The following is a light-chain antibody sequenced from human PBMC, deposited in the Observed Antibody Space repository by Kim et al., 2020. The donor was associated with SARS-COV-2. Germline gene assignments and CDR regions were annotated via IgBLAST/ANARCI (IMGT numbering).Light chain of an antibody. V-gene: IGKV3D-15*01. J-gene: IGKJ1*01. Sequence: AERATLPCRASQSVSSSIAWAQQQPSQAPAPRIHGSCARATATPTRFRGSGSGTELDLTISSRQFEDDEVSYYQQYKNGRPLPLTFGQGTKVEIK. CDR3: QQYKNGRPLPLT. CDR1: QSVSSS. CDR2: GSC.